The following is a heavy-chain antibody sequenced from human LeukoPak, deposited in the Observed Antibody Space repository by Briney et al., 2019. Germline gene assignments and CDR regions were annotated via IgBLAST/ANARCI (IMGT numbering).Heavy chain of an antibody. Sequence: AGGSLRLSCAASGFTFSSYAMHWVRQAPGKGLEWVAVISYDGSNKYYADSVKGRFTISRENSKNTLYLQMNSLRAEDTAVYYYARESHAFDNWGQGTMVTVSS. J-gene: IGHJ3*02. V-gene: IGHV3-30-3*01. CDR3: ARESHAFDN. CDR2: ISYDGSNK. CDR1: GFTFSSYA.